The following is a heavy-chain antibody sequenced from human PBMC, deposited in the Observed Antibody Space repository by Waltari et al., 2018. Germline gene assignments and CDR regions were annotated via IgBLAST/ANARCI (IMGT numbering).Heavy chain of an antibody. V-gene: IGHV3-11*01. CDR2: ISCSGGNI. CDR1: GFTFSDYY. J-gene: IGHJ6*02. CDR3: ARDRDSNYEPDGMDV. Sequence: QVQLVESGGGLVKPGGSLRLSCAASGFTFSDYYMSWIRQAPGKGLEWVSFISCSGGNIYYADAVKGRFTISRDNAKNSLYLQMNSLRAEDTAVYYCARDRDSNYEPDGMDVWGQGTTVTVSS. D-gene: IGHD4-4*01.